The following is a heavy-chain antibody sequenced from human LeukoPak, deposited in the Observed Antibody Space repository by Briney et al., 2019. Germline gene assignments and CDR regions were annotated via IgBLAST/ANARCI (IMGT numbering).Heavy chain of an antibody. Sequence: GGSLRLSCAASGFTFSSYAMHWVRQAPGKGLEWVAVISYDGSNKYYADSVKGRFTISRDNSKNTLYLQMNSLRAEDTAVYYCAKEIEHFDWLFPFDYWGQGALVTVSS. CDR3: AKEIEHFDWLFPFDY. CDR2: ISYDGSNK. CDR1: GFTFSSYA. D-gene: IGHD3-9*01. V-gene: IGHV3-30*18. J-gene: IGHJ4*02.